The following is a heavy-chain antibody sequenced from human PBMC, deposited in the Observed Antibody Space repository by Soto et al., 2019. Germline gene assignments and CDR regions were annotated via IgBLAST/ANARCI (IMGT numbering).Heavy chain of an antibody. CDR1: GGSFSGYY. V-gene: IGHV4-34*01. CDR3: ARGRGWRARHQKTRSSWYQGWWLDP. J-gene: IGHJ5*02. Sequence: SETLSLTCAVYGGSFSGYYWSWIRQPPGKGLEWIGEINHSGSTNYNPSLKSRVTISVDTSKNQFSLKLSSVTAADTAVYYCARGRGWRARHQKTRSSWYQGWWLDPWGPGTLVTVYS. D-gene: IGHD6-13*01. CDR2: INHSGST.